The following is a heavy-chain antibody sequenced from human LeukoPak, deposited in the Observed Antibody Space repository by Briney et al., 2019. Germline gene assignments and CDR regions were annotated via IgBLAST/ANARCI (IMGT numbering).Heavy chain of an antibody. V-gene: IGHV3-30*18. CDR1: GFTFSSYG. J-gene: IGHJ4*02. CDR2: ISYDGSNK. CDR3: AKDGTVTTGTFDY. Sequence: GGSLRLSCAASGFTFSSYGMHWVRRAPGKGLEWVAVISYDGSNKYYADSVKGRFTISRDNSKNTLYLQMNSLRAEDTAVYYCAKDGTVTTGTFDYWGQGTLVTVSS. D-gene: IGHD4-17*01.